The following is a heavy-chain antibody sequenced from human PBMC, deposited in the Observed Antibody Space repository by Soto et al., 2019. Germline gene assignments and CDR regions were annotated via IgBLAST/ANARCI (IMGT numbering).Heavy chain of an antibody. J-gene: IGHJ4*02. CDR3: ARGSGSYDDLFDY. CDR2: ISSSSSYI. V-gene: IGHV3-21*01. D-gene: IGHD1-26*01. CDR1: GFTFSSYS. Sequence: EVQLVESGGGLGKPGGSLRLSCAASGFTFSSYSMNWVRQAPGKGLEWVSSISSSSSYIYYADSVKGRFTISRDNAKNSLYLQMNSLRAEDTAVYYCARGSGSYDDLFDYWGQGTLVTVSS.